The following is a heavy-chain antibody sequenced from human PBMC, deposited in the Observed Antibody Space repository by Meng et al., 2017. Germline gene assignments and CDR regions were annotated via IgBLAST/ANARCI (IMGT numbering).Heavy chain of an antibody. CDR1: GYTFTSYY. D-gene: IGHD2-8*01. Sequence: ASVKVSCKASGYTFTSYYMHWVRQAPGQGLEWMGIINPSGGSTSYAQKFQGRVTMTRDTSTSTVYMELSSLRSDDTAVYYCATGHPGYCTNGVCYTGYFDYWGQGTLVTVSS. CDR2: INPSGGST. J-gene: IGHJ4*02. V-gene: IGHV1-46*01. CDR3: ATGHPGYCTNGVCYTGYFDY.